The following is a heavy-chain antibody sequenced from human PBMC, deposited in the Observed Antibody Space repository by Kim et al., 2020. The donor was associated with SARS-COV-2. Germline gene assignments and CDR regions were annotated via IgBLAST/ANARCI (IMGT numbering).Heavy chain of an antibody. D-gene: IGHD6-19*01. CDR3: ARVFSSGWRRAGLNWFDP. CDR2: ISAYNGNT. J-gene: IGHJ5*02. Sequence: ASVKVSCKASGYTFTSYGISWVRQAPGQGLEWMGWISAYNGNTNYAQKLQGRVTMTTDTSTSTAYMELRSLRSDDTAVYYCARVFSSGWRRAGLNWFDPWGQGTLVTVSS. V-gene: IGHV1-18*04. CDR1: GYTFTSYG.